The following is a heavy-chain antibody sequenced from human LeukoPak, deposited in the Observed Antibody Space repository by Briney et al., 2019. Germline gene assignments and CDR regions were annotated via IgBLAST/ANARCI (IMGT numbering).Heavy chain of an antibody. CDR3: ARSAGDIYAWFDP. D-gene: IGHD5/OR15-5a*01. Sequence: SETLSLTCVVSGGSISSYYWSWIRQPPGEALEWIGSIYYGGNTKYNPPLKSRVTISEDTSKNQFSLKLSSVTAADTAVYYCARSAGDIYAWFDPWGQGTLVTVSS. J-gene: IGHJ5*02. V-gene: IGHV4-59*08. CDR1: GGSISSYY. CDR2: IYYGGNT.